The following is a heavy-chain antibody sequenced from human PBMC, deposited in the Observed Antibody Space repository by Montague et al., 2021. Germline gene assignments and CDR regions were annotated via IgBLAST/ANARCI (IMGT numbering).Heavy chain of an antibody. D-gene: IGHD6-6*01. J-gene: IGHJ3*02. CDR1: GGSISSGFYS. CDR3: ARGFPYSTSYNGKHVHAFDS. Sequence: TLSLTCIVSGGSISSGFYSWSWIRQPPGKGLEWIGYIYYSGSTYYNPSLKSRVTISVDRSKNQFSLNLGSVTAADTAVSYCARGFPYSTSYNGKHVHAFDSWGQGTMVTVSS. V-gene: IGHV4-30-2*01. CDR2: IYYSGST.